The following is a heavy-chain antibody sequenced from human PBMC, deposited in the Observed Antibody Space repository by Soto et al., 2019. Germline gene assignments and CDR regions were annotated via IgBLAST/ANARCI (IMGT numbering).Heavy chain of an antibody. V-gene: IGHV3-30*03. CDR3: ALAGGDAEYFQH. CDR1: GFTFSSYG. Sequence: QVQLVESGGGVVQPGRSLRLSCAASGFTFSSYGMHWVRQAPGKGLEWVAVISYDGSNKYYADSAKGRFTISRDNSKNTLYLQMNSLRAEDTAVYYCALAGGDAEYFQHWGQGTLVTVSS. D-gene: IGHD3-16*01. J-gene: IGHJ1*01. CDR2: ISYDGSNK.